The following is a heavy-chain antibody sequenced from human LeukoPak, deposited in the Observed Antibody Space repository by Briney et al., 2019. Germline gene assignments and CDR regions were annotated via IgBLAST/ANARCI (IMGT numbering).Heavy chain of an antibody. Sequence: GGSLRLSCAASGFTFDDYAMHWVRQAPGKGLEWVSGISWNSGNLGYADSVKGRFTISRDNAKNSLYLHMNSLRAEDTALYYCAKDGEEGVQRLSNGGYFDFWGRGTLVTVSP. CDR3: AKDGEEGVQRLSNGGYFDF. J-gene: IGHJ2*01. D-gene: IGHD6-25*01. CDR1: GFTFDDYA. CDR2: ISWNSGNL. V-gene: IGHV3-9*01.